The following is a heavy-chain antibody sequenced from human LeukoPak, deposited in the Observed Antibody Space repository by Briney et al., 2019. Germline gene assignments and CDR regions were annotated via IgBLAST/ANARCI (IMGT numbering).Heavy chain of an antibody. D-gene: IGHD1-26*01. V-gene: IGHV1-46*01. J-gene: IGHJ4*02. Sequence: ASVKVSCKASGYIFTNYYMHWVRQAPGQGLEWMGIINPSGGSTSYAQKFQGRVTMTRDTSTSTVYMELSSLRSEDTAVYYCARDGSGSYACDYWGQGTLVTVSS. CDR1: GYIFTNYY. CDR3: ARDGSGSYACDY. CDR2: INPSGGST.